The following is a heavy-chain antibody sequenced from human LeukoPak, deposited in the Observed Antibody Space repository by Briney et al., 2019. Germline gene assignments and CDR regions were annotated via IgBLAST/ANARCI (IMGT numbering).Heavy chain of an antibody. J-gene: IGHJ4*02. Sequence: PGGSLRISCATSGFTFTAYPMAWVRQAPGKGLEWVSSISGSGGRSDYAESVRGRFTISSDSSSNTLYLQMDSLRGDGTAVYYCAKVNNHGYNDYWGQGTLVTVSS. CDR1: GFTFTAYP. CDR3: AKVNNHGYNDY. V-gene: IGHV3-23*01. D-gene: IGHD5-18*01. CDR2: ISGSGGRS.